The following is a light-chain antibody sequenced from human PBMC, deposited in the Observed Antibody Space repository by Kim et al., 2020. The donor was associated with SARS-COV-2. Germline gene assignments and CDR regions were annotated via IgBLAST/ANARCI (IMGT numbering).Light chain of an antibody. Sequence: EVVLTQSPGTLSLSPGERATLSCRASQSVSSAFLAWYQQRPGQAPRLLMYAASFRASGIPDRFSGSGSGTDFTLTISRVEPEDFAVYYCQQYSNAPFAFGQGTKLEI. CDR2: AAS. CDR1: QSVSSAF. V-gene: IGKV3-20*01. CDR3: QQYSNAPFA. J-gene: IGKJ2*01.